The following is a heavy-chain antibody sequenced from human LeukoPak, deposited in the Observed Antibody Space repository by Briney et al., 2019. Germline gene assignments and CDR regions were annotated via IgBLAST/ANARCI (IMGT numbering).Heavy chain of an antibody. CDR2: INSDGSST. J-gene: IGHJ6*03. CDR3: ARDAYSSSWYSYYYYYYMDV. D-gene: IGHD6-13*01. Sequence: PGGSLRLSCAASGFTFSSYWMHWVRQAPGKGLVWASRINSDGSSTSYADSVKGRFTISRDNAKNTLYLQLNSLRAEDTAVYYCARDAYSSSWYSYYYYYYMDVWGKGTTVTISS. CDR1: GFTFSSYW. V-gene: IGHV3-74*01.